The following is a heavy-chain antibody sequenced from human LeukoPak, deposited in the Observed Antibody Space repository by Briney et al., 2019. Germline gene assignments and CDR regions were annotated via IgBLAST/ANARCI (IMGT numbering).Heavy chain of an antibody. J-gene: IGHJ4*02. CDR2: IYSGGST. CDR3: AGPGDYFDY. Sequence: GGSLRLSFAASGFTFSSYSMNWVRQAPGKGLEWVSLIYSGGSTFYADSVKGRFTISRDNSKNTLYLQMNSLRAEDTAVYYCAGPGDYFDYWGQGTLVTVSS. V-gene: IGHV3-66*01. CDR1: GFTFSSYS.